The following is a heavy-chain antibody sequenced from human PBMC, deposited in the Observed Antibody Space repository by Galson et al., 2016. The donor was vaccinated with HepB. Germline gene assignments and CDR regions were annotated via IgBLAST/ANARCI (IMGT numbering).Heavy chain of an antibody. D-gene: IGHD3-22*01. Sequence: SLRLSCAASGLTLRNFIIHWVRQPPGKGLEWVAAISHDDISKYYTDSVKGRFTISRDNSGNTVDLQMSSLRAEDTAVYYCARAAHSSGYCDVFDIWGQGTKVTVSS. CDR1: GLTLRNFI. CDR3: ARAAHSSGYCDVFDI. J-gene: IGHJ3*02. V-gene: IGHV3-30-3*01. CDR2: ISHDDISK.